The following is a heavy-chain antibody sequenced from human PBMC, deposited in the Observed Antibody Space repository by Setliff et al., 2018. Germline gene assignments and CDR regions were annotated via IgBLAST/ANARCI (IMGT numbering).Heavy chain of an antibody. J-gene: IGHJ4*02. CDR3: ARDSSHFIRVLDS. Sequence: GSLRLSRAASGFTFSAATMNWVRQAPGKGLEWVSSISGSSSNFIYYADSVKGRFTISRDNAKNSLFLQMDNLRAEDTAQYFCARDSSHFIRVLDSWGQGTLVTVSS. CDR1: GFTFSAAT. CDR2: ISGSSSNFI. V-gene: IGHV3-21*01. D-gene: IGHD3-10*01.